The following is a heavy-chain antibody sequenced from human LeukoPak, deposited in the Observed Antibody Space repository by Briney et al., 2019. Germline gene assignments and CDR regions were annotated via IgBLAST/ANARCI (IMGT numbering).Heavy chain of an antibody. J-gene: IGHJ3*02. CDR2: IYYSGST. V-gene: IGHV4-31*03. CDR3: GRDSQPAAGFACGI. D-gene: IGHD6-13*01. CDR1: GGSLSSGGYC. Sequence: PSETLSLTCTVSGGSLSSGGYCWSWVRQHPGKGLEWIGYIYYSGSTSYNPSIKSRVTISVDTSKNQFSLKLSSVTAAETAVDYCGRDSQPAAGFACGIWGQGTMVTVFS.